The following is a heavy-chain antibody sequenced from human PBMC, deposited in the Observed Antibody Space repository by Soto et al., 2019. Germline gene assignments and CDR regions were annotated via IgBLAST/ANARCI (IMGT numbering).Heavy chain of an antibody. Sequence: GGSLRLSCAASGFTLSSYAMHWVRQAPGKGLERVAVISYDGSNKYYADSVKGRFTISRDNSKNTLYLQMNSLRAEDTAVYYCARDYDFWSGYHYFDYWGQGTLVTVSS. D-gene: IGHD3-3*01. CDR3: ARDYDFWSGYHYFDY. J-gene: IGHJ4*02. V-gene: IGHV3-30-3*01. CDR1: GFTLSSYA. CDR2: ISYDGSNK.